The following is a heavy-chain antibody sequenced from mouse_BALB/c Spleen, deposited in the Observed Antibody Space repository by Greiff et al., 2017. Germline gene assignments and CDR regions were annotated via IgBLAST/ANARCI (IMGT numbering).Heavy chain of an antibody. J-gene: IGHJ4*01. D-gene: IGHD1-2*01. V-gene: IGHV1-67*01. CDR3: ASAAIAMDY. Sequence: VQLQESGPELVRPGVSVKISCKGSGYSFTDYAMNWVKQSHAKSLEWIGVISTYYGDASYNQKFKGKATLTVDKSSSTAYMELARLTSEDSAICYCASAAIAMDYWGQGTSVTVSS. CDR1: GYSFTDYA. CDR2: ISTYYGDA.